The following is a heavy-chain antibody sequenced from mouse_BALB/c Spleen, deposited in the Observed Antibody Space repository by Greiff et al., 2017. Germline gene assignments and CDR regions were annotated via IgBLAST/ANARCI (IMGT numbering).Heavy chain of an antibody. CDR2: ISSGSSTI. D-gene: IGHD2-1*01. J-gene: IGHJ3*01. Sequence: EVKLVESGGGLVQPGGSRKLSCAASGFTFSSFGMHWVRQAPEKGLEWVAYISSGSSTIYYADTVKGRFTISRDNPKNTLFLQMTSLRSEDTAMYYCARRGGNSAWFAYWGQGTLVTVSA. V-gene: IGHV5-17*02. CDR1: GFTFSSFG. CDR3: ARRGGNSAWFAY.